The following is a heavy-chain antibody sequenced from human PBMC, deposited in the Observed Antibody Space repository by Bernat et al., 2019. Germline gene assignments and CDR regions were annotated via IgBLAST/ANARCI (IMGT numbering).Heavy chain of an antibody. J-gene: IGHJ1*01. Sequence: EVQLVESGGALVQPGGSLRLSCVGSGFSFSGIWMTWVRQAPGKCLEWVANIKQDGSVQHYVDSVKGRFIISRDNTKNSLFLQMNRLRVDDTAVYYCERGYGPENWGQGTLVTVS. CDR1: GFSFSGIW. CDR3: ERGYGPEN. CDR2: IKQDGSVQ. V-gene: IGHV3-7*03. D-gene: IGHD2-8*02.